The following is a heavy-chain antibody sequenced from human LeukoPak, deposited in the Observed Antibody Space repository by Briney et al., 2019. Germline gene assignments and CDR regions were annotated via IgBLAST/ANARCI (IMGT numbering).Heavy chain of an antibody. CDR3: AKDLNVDIVATGQERGFDY. Sequence: GGSLRLSFAASGFTFDDYAMHGVGQAPGKGLKWVSGISWNSGSIGYADSVKGRFTISRDNAKNSLYLQMNSLRAEDTALYYCAKDLNVDIVATGQERGFDYWGQGTLVTVSS. CDR1: GFTFDDYA. D-gene: IGHD5-12*01. V-gene: IGHV3-9*01. CDR2: ISWNSGSI. J-gene: IGHJ4*02.